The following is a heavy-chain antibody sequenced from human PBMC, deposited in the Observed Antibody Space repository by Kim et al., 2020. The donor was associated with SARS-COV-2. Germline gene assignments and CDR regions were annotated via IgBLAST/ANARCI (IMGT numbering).Heavy chain of an antibody. V-gene: IGHV1-18*01. CDR3: ARAPVLPAAGSSDY. Sequence: APKLQGRVTMTTDTSTSTAYMELRSLRSDDTAVYYCARAPVLPAAGSSDYWGQGTLVTVSS. D-gene: IGHD6-13*01. J-gene: IGHJ4*02.